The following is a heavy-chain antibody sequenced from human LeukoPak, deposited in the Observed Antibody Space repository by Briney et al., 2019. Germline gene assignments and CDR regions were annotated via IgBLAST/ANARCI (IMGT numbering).Heavy chain of an antibody. V-gene: IGHV1-18*01. CDR1: GYTFTSYG. CDR3: ARGTTFDY. Sequence: ASVKVSCKASGYTFTSYGIRWVRQAPGHGHDWMGCISAYNGNTNYAQKLQGRVTMTTDTSTSTAYMELRSLRSDDTAVYYCARGTTFDYWGQGTLVTVSS. D-gene: IGHD1-7*01. CDR2: ISAYNGNT. J-gene: IGHJ4*02.